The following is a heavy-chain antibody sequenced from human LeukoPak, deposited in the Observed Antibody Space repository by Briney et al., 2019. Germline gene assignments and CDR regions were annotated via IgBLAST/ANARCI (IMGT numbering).Heavy chain of an antibody. CDR1: GYTFTSYD. V-gene: IGHV1-8*01. CDR2: MNPNSGNT. D-gene: IGHD2-21*02. Sequence: GASVKVSCKASGYTFTSYDINWVRQATGQGLEWMGWMNPNSGNTGYAQKFQGRVTMTRNTSISTAYMELSSLRSGGTAVYYCARGVVTSALRYYYYYMDVWGKGTTVTISS. CDR3: ARGVVTSALRYYYYYMDV. J-gene: IGHJ6*03.